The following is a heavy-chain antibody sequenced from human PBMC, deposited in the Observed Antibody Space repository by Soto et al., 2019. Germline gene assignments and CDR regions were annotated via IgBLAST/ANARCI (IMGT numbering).Heavy chain of an antibody. CDR2: ISYDGSNK. Sequence: QVQLVESGGGVVQPGRSLRLSCAASGFTFSSYGMHWVRQAPGKGLEWVAVISYDGSNKYYADSVKGRFTISRDNSKNTLYLQMNSLRAEDTAVYYCAKGADTAIDYWGQGTLVTVSS. J-gene: IGHJ4*02. CDR1: GFTFSSYG. V-gene: IGHV3-30*18. CDR3: AKGADTAIDY. D-gene: IGHD5-18*01.